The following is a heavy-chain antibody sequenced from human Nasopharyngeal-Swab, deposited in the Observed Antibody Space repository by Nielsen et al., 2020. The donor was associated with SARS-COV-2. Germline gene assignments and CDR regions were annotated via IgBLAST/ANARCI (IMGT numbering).Heavy chain of an antibody. J-gene: IGHJ4*02. CDR2: IYWDDDK. Sequence: RQAPGKALEWLALIYWDDDKRYSPSLKSRLTITKDTSKNQVVLTVTNMDPVDTATYYCAHGSSTFDYWGQGTLVTVSS. CDR3: AHGSSTFDY. V-gene: IGHV2-5*02. D-gene: IGHD2-15*01.